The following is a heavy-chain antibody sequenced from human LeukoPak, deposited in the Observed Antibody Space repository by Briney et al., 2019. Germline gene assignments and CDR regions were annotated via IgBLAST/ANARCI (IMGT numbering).Heavy chain of an antibody. CDR3: ARDRPYCSSTSCFTRRKSWFDP. J-gene: IGHJ5*02. Sequence: GGSLRLSCAASGFTFRSYGMHWVRQAPGKGLEWVAVIVYDGSYKYYADSVKGRFTISRDNSKNTLYLQMNSLRAEDTAVYYCARDRPYCSSTSCFTRRKSWFDPWGQGTLVTVSS. CDR2: IVYDGSYK. CDR1: GFTFRSYG. V-gene: IGHV3-30*03. D-gene: IGHD2-2*01.